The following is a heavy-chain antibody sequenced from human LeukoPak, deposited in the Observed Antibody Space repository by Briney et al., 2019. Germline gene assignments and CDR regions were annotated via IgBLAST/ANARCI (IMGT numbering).Heavy chain of an antibody. J-gene: IGHJ4*02. D-gene: IGHD3-9*01. CDR1: GGSISSSGYY. V-gene: IGHV4-39*01. CDR3: ARQFLTGYFLDY. Sequence: PSETLSLTCTVSGGSISSSGYYWGWIRQPPGKGLEWIASIYYSGSTYYNPSLKSRVTISVDTSKNQFSLKLSSVTAADTAVCYCARQFLTGYFLDYWGQGTLVTVPS. CDR2: IYYSGST.